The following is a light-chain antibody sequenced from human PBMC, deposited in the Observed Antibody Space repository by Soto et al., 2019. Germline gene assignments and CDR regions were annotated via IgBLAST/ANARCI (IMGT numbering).Light chain of an antibody. Sequence: EILLTQSPGTLSLSPGEGATLSCRASQSVISSYLAWYQQKPGQAPRLLIYGASSRATGIPDRFSGSGSGTDFSLTISRLEPEDFAVYYCQPDASSPGTFGQGTKVEIK. CDR2: GAS. J-gene: IGKJ1*01. CDR3: QPDASSPGT. V-gene: IGKV3-20*01. CDR1: QSVISSY.